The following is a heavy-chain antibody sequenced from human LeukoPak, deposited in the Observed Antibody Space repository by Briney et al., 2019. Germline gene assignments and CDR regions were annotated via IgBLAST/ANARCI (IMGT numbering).Heavy chain of an antibody. CDR3: ATDGPGN. D-gene: IGHD1-26*01. J-gene: IGHJ4*02. CDR2: MHPNSANT. V-gene: IGHV1-8*01. CDR1: GYTFTSYD. Sequence: ASVKVSCKASGYTFTSYDINWVRQATGQGLEWMGWMHPNSANTGYAQKFQGRVTITADTSTDTAYMELSSLRSEDTAVYYCATDGPGNWGQGTLVTVSS.